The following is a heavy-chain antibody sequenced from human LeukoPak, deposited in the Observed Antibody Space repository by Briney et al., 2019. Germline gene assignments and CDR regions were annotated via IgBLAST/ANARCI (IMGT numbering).Heavy chain of an antibody. CDR3: ARDLLVGGWYISIDYYYYGMDV. Sequence: ASVKVSCKASGYTFTSYGISWVRQAPGQGLEWKGWISAYNGNTNYAQKLQGRVTMTTDTSTSTAYMELRSLRSDDTAVYYCARDLLVGGWYISIDYYYYGMDVWGQGTTVTVSS. D-gene: IGHD6-19*01. J-gene: IGHJ6*02. V-gene: IGHV1-18*01. CDR1: GYTFTSYG. CDR2: ISAYNGNT.